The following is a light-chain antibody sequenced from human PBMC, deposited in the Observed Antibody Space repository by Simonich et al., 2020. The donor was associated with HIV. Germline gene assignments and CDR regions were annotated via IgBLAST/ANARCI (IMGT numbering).Light chain of an antibody. J-gene: IGLJ2*01. CDR3: YSTDSSGNHRV. V-gene: IGLV3-10*01. CDR1: ALPKKY. Sequence: SYELTQPPSVSVSPGQTARIPCSGDALPKKYAYWYQQKSGQAPVRVIYEDSKRPSGIPESFSGSSSGTMATLTISGAQVDDEADYYCYSTDSSGNHRVFGGGTKLTVL. CDR2: EDS.